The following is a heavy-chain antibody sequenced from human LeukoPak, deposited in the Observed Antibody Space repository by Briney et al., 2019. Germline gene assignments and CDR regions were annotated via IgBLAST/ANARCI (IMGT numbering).Heavy chain of an antibody. D-gene: IGHD5-18*01. CDR3: ARDSARGYSYGYNAFDI. CDR1: GYNFRNYG. Sequence: AASVKVSCKASGYNFRNYGIGWVRQAPRQGLEWMGWITAGNGNTNYAQKVQGRVTMTTDTSTSTAYMELRSLRSDDTAVYFCARDSARGYSYGYNAFDIWGQGTMVTVSS. J-gene: IGHJ3*02. V-gene: IGHV1-18*01. CDR2: ITAGNGNT.